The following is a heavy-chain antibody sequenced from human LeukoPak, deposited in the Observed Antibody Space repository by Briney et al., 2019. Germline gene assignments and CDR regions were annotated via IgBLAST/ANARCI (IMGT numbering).Heavy chain of an antibody. D-gene: IGHD2-8*01. J-gene: IGHJ3*02. CDR3: ARWTNDAFDI. CDR2: ISYDGSNK. V-gene: IGHV3-30-3*01. CDR1: GFTSSSYA. Sequence: GGSLRLSCAASGFTSSSYAMHWVRQAPGKGLEWVAVISYDGSNKYYADSVKGRFTISRDNSKNTLYLQMNSLRAEDTAVYYCARWTNDAFDIWGQGTMVTVSS.